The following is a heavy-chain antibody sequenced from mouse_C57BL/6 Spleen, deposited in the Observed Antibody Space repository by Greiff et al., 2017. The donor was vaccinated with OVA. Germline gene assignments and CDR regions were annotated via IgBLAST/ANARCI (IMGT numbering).Heavy chain of an antibody. D-gene: IGHD2-4*01. CDR2: IRNKANNHAT. Sequence: EVQLQESGGGLVQPGGSMKLSCAASGFTFSDAWMDWVRQSPEKGLEWVAEIRNKANNHATYYAESVKGRFTISRDDSKSSVYLQMNSLRAEDTGIYYCTRQDCAYYDYDCWFAYWGQGTLVTVSA. J-gene: IGHJ3*01. V-gene: IGHV6-6*01. CDR3: TRQDCAYYDYDCWFAY. CDR1: GFTFSDAW.